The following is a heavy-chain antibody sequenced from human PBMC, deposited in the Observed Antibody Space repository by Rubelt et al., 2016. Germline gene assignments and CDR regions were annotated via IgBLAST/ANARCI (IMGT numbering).Heavy chain of an antibody. CDR2: IIPIFGTA. Sequence: QVQLVQSGAEVKKPGSSVKVSCKASGGTFSSYAISWVRQAPGQGLEWMGGIIPIFGTANHEQKFQGRGTITADECTSNAYMELSSLRFEDTAVYDCATTIAIRPYYFDYWGQGTLVTVSS. J-gene: IGHJ4*02. V-gene: IGHV1-69*01. CDR1: GGTFSSYA. D-gene: IGHD6-6*01. CDR3: ATTIAIRPYYFDY.